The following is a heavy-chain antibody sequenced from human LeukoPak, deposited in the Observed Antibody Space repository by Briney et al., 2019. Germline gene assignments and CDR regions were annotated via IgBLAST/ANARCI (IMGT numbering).Heavy chain of an antibody. CDR3: ARAHSSSDYFDC. CDR2: IYTGGSA. V-gene: IGHV3-53*01. J-gene: IGHJ4*02. Sequence: GGSLRLSCAASGFTVSSNYMNWVRQAPGKGLEWVSVIYTGGSAYYADSVKGRFTISRDNSKNMLYLQMNSLRAEDTAVYYCARAHSSSDYFDCWGQGILVIVSS. CDR1: GFTVSSNY. D-gene: IGHD6-19*01.